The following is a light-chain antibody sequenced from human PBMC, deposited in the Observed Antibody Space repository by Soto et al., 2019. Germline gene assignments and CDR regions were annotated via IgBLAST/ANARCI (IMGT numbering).Light chain of an antibody. Sequence: IVLTQSPGTLSLTQGERATLSCRASQSVSSSYLAWYQQKPGQAPRLLIYGASNRATGIPDRFSGSGSGTDFTLTISRLEPEDFAVYYCQQYGSSGTFGQRTKVDI. CDR2: GAS. CDR1: QSVSSSY. V-gene: IGKV3-20*01. CDR3: QQYGSSGT. J-gene: IGKJ1*01.